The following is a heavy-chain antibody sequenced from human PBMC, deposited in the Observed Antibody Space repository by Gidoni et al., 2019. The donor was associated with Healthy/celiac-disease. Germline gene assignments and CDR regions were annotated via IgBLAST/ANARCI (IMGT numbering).Heavy chain of an antibody. CDR1: GFTFSSYG. Sequence: QVQLVESGGGVVQPGRSLRLSCAASGFTFSSYGMHWVRQAPGKGLEWVAVIWYDASNKYYADSVKGRFTISRDNSKNTLYLQMNSLRAEDTAVYYCARGDYYDSSGYYRSDAFDIWGQGTMVTVSS. CDR3: ARGDYYDSSGYYRSDAFDI. J-gene: IGHJ3*02. CDR2: IWYDASNK. V-gene: IGHV3-33*01. D-gene: IGHD3-22*01.